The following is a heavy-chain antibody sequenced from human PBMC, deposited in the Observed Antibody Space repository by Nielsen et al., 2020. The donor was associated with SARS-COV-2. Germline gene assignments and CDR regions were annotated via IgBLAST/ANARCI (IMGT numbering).Heavy chain of an antibody. J-gene: IGHJ4*02. D-gene: IGHD3-3*01. CDR2: ISSKSGSI. CDR3: AKAAGDFWSGGDY. CDR1: GFIFDDYA. V-gene: IGHV3-9*01. Sequence: GGSLRLSCAASGFIFDDYAMYWVRQAPGKGLEWVSGISSKSGSIGYADSVKGRFSISRDNAKNSLYLQMNSLRAEDTALYYCAKAAGDFWSGGDYWGQGTLVTVSS.